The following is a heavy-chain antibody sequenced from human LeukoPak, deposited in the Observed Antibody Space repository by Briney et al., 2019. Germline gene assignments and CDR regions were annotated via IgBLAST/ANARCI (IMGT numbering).Heavy chain of an antibody. V-gene: IGHV1-2*06. D-gene: IGHD6-13*01. CDR1: GYTFTGYY. Sequence: GASVKVSCKASGYTFTGYYMHWVRQAPGQGLEWMGRINPNSGGTNYAQKFQGRVTMTRDTSISTAYMELSRLRSDDTAVYYCARQRKNSLAAAVDYWGQGTLATVSS. J-gene: IGHJ4*02. CDR3: ARQRKNSLAAAVDY. CDR2: INPNSGGT.